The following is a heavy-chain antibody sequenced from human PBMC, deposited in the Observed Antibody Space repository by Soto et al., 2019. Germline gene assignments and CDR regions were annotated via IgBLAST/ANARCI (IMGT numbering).Heavy chain of an antibody. Sequence: SGTLSLTCAVYGVSFSDYYWSWIRKPPGKGLERIGEINHSESTSYNASLKSRVTISVDASKNQFSLKLNSVTAADTAVYYCATERTEIYSYIVHWGQGTLVTVFS. CDR3: ATERTEIYSYIVH. CDR2: INHSEST. J-gene: IGHJ4*02. D-gene: IGHD2-15*01. V-gene: IGHV4-34*01. CDR1: GVSFSDYY.